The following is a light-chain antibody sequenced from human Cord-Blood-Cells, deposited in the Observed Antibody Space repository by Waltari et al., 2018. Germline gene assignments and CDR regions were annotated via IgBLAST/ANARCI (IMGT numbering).Light chain of an antibody. J-gene: IGKJ5*01. CDR2: DAA. Sequence: EIVLTQSPATLSLSPGERATLSCRASQSVSSHLAWYQQKPGQAPRLLIYDAANRGTGSPARFSGSGSGTDFTLTISSLEPEDFAVYYCQQRSNWPPSITFGQGTRLEIK. V-gene: IGKV3-11*01. CDR1: QSVSSH. CDR3: QQRSNWPPSIT.